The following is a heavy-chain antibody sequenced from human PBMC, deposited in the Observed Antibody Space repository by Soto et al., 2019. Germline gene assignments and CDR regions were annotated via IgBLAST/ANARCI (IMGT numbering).Heavy chain of an antibody. V-gene: IGHV4-59*08. J-gene: IGHJ6*03. CDR3: ARTLYCSSTSCYPGYDYYYMDG. CDR1: GGSISSYY. D-gene: IGHD2-2*01. Sequence: PSETLSLTCTVSGGSISSYYWSWIRQPPGKGLEWIGYIYYSGSTNYNPSLKSRVTISVDTSKNQFSLKLSSVTAADTAVYYCARTLYCSSTSCYPGYDYYYMDGWGKGTTVTVSS. CDR2: IYYSGST.